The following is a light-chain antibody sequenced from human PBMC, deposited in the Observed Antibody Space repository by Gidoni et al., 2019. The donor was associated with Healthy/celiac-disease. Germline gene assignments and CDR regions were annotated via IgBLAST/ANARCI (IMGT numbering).Light chain of an antibody. V-gene: IGKV3-15*01. CDR1: QSVSSN. Sequence: TLSVSPGERATLSCRASQSVSSNLAWYQQKPGQAPRLLIYGASTRATGIPARFSGSGSGTEFTLTISSLQSEDFAVYYCQQYNNWPLWTFGQGTKVEIK. J-gene: IGKJ1*01. CDR2: GAS. CDR3: QQYNNWPLWT.